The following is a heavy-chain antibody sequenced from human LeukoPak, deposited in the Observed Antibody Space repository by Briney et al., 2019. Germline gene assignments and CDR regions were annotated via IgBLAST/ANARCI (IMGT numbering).Heavy chain of an antibody. J-gene: IGHJ6*03. V-gene: IGHV4-59*01. CDR3: ARVPHPTVTYYYYYMDV. CDR2: IYYSGST. CDR1: GGSISSYY. Sequence: SETLSLTCTVSGGSISSYYWSWIRQPPGKGLEWIGYIYYSGSTNYNPSLKSRVTISVDTSKNQFSLKLSSVTAADTAVYYCARVPHPTVTYYYYYMDVWGKGTTVTVSS. D-gene: IGHD4-11*01.